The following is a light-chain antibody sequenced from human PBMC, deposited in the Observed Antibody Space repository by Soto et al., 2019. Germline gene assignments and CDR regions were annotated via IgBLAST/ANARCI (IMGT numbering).Light chain of an antibody. CDR1: GXDPLDYRF. CDR2: DVD. V-gene: IGLV2-14*03. CDR3: FSYSNDQIAL. J-gene: IGLJ2*01. Sequence: LTQPDSVSGSPGQSITISCSGGGXDPLDYRFVSWYQQHPGNAPRLLIFDVDNRPSGVSDRFSGSKSGDTASLTISGLQSQDEADYFCFSYSNDQIALFGGGTKVTVL.